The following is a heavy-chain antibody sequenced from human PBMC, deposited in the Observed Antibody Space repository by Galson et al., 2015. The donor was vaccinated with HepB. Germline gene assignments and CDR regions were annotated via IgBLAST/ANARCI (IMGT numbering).Heavy chain of an antibody. CDR1: GGTFSSYA. Sequence: SVKVSCKASGGTFSSYAISWVRQAPGQGLEWMGGIIPIFGTANYAQKFQGRVTITADESTSTAYMELSSLRSEDTAVYYCARGLELHRENAFDIWGQGTMVTVSS. CDR2: IIPIFGTA. J-gene: IGHJ3*02. CDR3: ARGLELHRENAFDI. V-gene: IGHV1-69*13. D-gene: IGHD1-7*01.